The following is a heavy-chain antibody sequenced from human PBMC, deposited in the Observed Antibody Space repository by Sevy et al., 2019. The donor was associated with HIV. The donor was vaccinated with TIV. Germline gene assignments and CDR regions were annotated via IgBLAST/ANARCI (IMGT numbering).Heavy chain of an antibody. D-gene: IGHD1-26*01. Sequence: GGSLRLSCTASGFTFGDYAMSWFRQAPGKGLEWVGFIRSKAYGGTTEYAASVKGRFTISRDDSKSIAYLQMNSLKTEDTAVYYYTRDQPWELLSYYYYGMDVCGQGTTVTVSS. CDR1: GFTFGDYA. J-gene: IGHJ6*02. V-gene: IGHV3-49*03. CDR2: IRSKAYGGTT. CDR3: TRDQPWELLSYYYYGMDV.